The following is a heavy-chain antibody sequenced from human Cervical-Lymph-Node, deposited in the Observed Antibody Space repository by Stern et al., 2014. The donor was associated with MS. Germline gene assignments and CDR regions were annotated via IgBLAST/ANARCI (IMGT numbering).Heavy chain of an antibody. D-gene: IGHD5-18*01. CDR2: ITVSGANT. Sequence: VQLMQSGGGLVQPGGSLRLSCAASGLTFTNYPLSWVRQAPGKGLEWVSIITVSGANTYSADSVKGRFTISRDNSKNTLYLHMSSLRAEDTAVYYCATNPVNSFGFVYRYFDYWGQGTLVTVSS. CDR1: GLTFTNYP. CDR3: ATNPVNSFGFVYRYFDY. V-gene: IGHV3-23*01. J-gene: IGHJ4*02.